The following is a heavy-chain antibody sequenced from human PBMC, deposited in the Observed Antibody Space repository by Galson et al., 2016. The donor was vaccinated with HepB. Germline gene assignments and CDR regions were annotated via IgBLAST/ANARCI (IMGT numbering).Heavy chain of an antibody. CDR2: LSGSSTHT. CDR3: AKDWRSTTVAVVVENWFDP. V-gene: IGHV3-23*01. D-gene: IGHD2/OR15-2a*01. J-gene: IGHJ5*02. Sequence: SLRLSCAASGFTFSTFAMSWVRQAPGKGLEWVSGLSGSSTHTYYADPVKGRFTISRDNSNNTLYLHMNNLSAEDTAVYYCAKDWRSTTVAVVVENWFDPWGQGTLVTVSS. CDR1: GFTFSTFA.